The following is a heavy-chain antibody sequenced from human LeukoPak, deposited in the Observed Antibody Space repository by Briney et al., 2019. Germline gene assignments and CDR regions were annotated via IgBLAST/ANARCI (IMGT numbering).Heavy chain of an antibody. CDR1: GYIFTTYW. Sequence: GESLKISCRASGYIFTTYWIGWVRQMPGKGLEWMGIIYSGDSETRYSSSFQGQVTISVDKSISTAYLQWSSLKASDTAMYYCATTLYSGIYGDAFDIWGQGTMVTVSS. J-gene: IGHJ3*02. V-gene: IGHV5-51*01. CDR3: ATTLYSGIYGDAFDI. CDR2: IYSGDSET. D-gene: IGHD1-26*01.